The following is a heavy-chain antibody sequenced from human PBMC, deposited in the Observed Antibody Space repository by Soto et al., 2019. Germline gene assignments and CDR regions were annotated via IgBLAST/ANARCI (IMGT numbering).Heavy chain of an antibody. CDR3: AREGVATYYYYGMDV. CDR2: ISTYNGDT. D-gene: IGHD5-12*01. J-gene: IGHJ6*02. CDR1: GYTFTRSG. Sequence: QVQLVQSGAEVKKPGASVKVSCKASGYTFTRSGISWVRQAPGQGLEWMGWISTYNGDTNYAQTFQGRVTMTTDTSTSTVYMEVRSLRSDDTAVYYCAREGVATYYYYGMDVWGQGTPVTVSS. V-gene: IGHV1-18*01.